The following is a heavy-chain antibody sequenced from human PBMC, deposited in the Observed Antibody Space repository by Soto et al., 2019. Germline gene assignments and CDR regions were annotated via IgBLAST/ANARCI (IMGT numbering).Heavy chain of an antibody. V-gene: IGHV4-34*01. D-gene: IGHD3-10*01. CDR2: INQSGRT. CDR3: ARAQSIRGVIIVPYYFDY. Sequence: PSETLSITFSVCGVSISTYYWTWIRQPPGKGLEWIGEINQSGRTNYNPSLKSRVTISVDTSKNQFSLKLSSVTAADTAVYYCARAQSIRGVIIVPYYFDYWGQGTLVTVSS. CDR1: GVSISTYY. J-gene: IGHJ4*02.